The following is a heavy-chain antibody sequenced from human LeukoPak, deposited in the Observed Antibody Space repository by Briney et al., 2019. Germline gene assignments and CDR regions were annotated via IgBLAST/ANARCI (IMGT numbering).Heavy chain of an antibody. CDR3: ARGGEAHCSGGSCYSAAFDI. CDR1: GYTFTSYD. J-gene: IGHJ3*02. CDR2: MNPNSGNT. D-gene: IGHD2-15*01. Sequence: ASAKVSCKASGYTFTSYDINWVRQATGQGLEWMGWMNPNSGNTGYAQKFQGRVTMTRNTSISTAYMELSSLRSEDTAVYYCARGGEAHCSGGSCYSAAFDIWGQGTMVTVSS. V-gene: IGHV1-8*01.